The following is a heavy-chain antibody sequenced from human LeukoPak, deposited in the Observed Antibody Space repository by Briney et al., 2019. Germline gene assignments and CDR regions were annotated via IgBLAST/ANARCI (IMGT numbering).Heavy chain of an antibody. D-gene: IGHD2-2*03. CDR3: TWIDGRNQHFSMAV. CDR2: IKSKGSGGTR. Sequence: GGSLRLSCALSGIPFSPAWMGWVRQAPGQGLEWVGRIKSKGSGGTRDYAAPVQGRFTISRDDSKNTMYLQMNGLTTEDTAVYYCTWIDGRNQHFSMAVWGKGTTVTVSS. CDR1: GIPFSPAW. J-gene: IGHJ6*03. V-gene: IGHV3-15*01.